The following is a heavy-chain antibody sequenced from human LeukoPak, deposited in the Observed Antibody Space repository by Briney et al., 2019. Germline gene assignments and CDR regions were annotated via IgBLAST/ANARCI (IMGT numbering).Heavy chain of an antibody. CDR3: ARGYYYGSGSYSGGWFDP. CDR1: GFTFSSYG. Sequence: PGGSLRLSCAASGFTFSSYGMHWVRQAPGKGLEWVAVISYDGSNKYYADSVKGRFTISRDNSKNTLYLQMNSLRAGDTAVYYCARGYYYGSGSYSGGWFDPWGQGTLVTVSS. J-gene: IGHJ5*02. CDR2: ISYDGSNK. V-gene: IGHV3-30*03. D-gene: IGHD3-10*01.